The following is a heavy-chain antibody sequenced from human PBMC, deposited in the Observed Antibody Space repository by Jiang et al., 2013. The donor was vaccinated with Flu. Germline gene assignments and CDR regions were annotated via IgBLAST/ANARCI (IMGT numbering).Heavy chain of an antibody. Sequence: VQLVESGGGLVQPGGSLRLSCAASGFTFSSYWMHWVRQVPGKGLVWVSRIKSDGSIISYADSVKGRFTISRDNAKNTLYLQMNSLRAEDTAVYYCARDLVGGSNNYSRPRGTYFDYVGATGTLVTVSS. J-gene: IGHJ4*02. CDR3: ARDLVGGSNNYSRPRGTYFDY. CDR2: IKSDGSII. D-gene: IGHD1-20*01. V-gene: IGHV3-74*01. CDR1: GFTFSSYW.